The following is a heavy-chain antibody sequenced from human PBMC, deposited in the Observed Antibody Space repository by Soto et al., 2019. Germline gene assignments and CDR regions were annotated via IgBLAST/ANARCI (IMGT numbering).Heavy chain of an antibody. CDR3: ARDHGLSSYAFDI. Sequence: ESVGGLVKPGGSLRLSCAASGFTFSSYSMNWVRQAPGKGLEWVSSISSSSSYIYYADSVKGRFTISRDNAKNSLYLQMNSLRAEDTAVYYCARDHGLSSYAFDIWGQGTMVTVSS. J-gene: IGHJ3*02. CDR2: ISSSSSYI. D-gene: IGHD2-15*01. CDR1: GFTFSSYS. V-gene: IGHV3-21*01.